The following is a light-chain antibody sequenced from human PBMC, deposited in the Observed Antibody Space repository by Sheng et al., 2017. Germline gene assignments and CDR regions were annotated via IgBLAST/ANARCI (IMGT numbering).Light chain of an antibody. CDR3: QQYGSSPWLT. Sequence: EIVLTQSPATLSLSPGERATLSCGASQSVSSSYLAWYQQKPGPAPRLLIYDASSRATGIPDRFSGSGSGTDFTLTISRLEPEDFAVYYCQQYGSSPWLTFGGGTEGGDQT. V-gene: IGKV3D-20*01. CDR1: QSVSSSY. J-gene: IGKJ4*01. CDR2: DAS.